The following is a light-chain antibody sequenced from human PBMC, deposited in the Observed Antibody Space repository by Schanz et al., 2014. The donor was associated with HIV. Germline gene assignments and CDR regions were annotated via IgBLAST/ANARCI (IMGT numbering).Light chain of an antibody. J-gene: IGLJ6*01. V-gene: IGLV1-44*01. CDR2: NTY. Sequence: QSVLTQPPSASGTPGQRVTISCSGSSSTFRSNAVNWYQQLPGTAPTLLIYNTYHRPSGVPDRFSGSGSGTSASLAISGLRSEDEADYYCAGWDDSLNGYVFGSGTKLTVL. CDR3: AGWDDSLNGYV. CDR1: SSTFRSNA.